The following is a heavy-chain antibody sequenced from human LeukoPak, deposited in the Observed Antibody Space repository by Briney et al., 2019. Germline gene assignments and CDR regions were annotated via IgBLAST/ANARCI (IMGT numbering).Heavy chain of an antibody. Sequence: GGSLRLSCAASGFTFSSYWMSWVRQAPGKGLEWVANIKQDGSEKYYVDSVKGRFTISRDNAKNSLYLQMNSLRAEDTALYYCAKDYASGSYTEYYFDYWGQGTLVTVSS. J-gene: IGHJ4*02. CDR2: IKQDGSEK. CDR3: AKDYASGSYTEYYFDY. V-gene: IGHV3-7*03. CDR1: GFTFSSYW. D-gene: IGHD1-26*01.